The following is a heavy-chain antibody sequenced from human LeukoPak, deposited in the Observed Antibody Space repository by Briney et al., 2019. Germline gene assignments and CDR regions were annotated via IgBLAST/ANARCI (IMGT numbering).Heavy chain of an antibody. D-gene: IGHD3-9*01. CDR2: IHYSGST. V-gene: IGHV4-59*01. CDR1: GGSIGSYY. J-gene: IGHJ4*02. Sequence: PSETLSLTCTVSGGSIGSYYWTWIRQPPGKGLEWIAYIHYSGSTSSNPSLKSRVTVSVDTSNNQFSLKLTSVTAADTAVYYCARDDILTGYYGNFDFWGQGTLVPVSS. CDR3: ARDDILTGYYGNFDF.